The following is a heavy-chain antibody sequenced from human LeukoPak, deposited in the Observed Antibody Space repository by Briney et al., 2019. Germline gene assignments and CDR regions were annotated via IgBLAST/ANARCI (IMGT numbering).Heavy chain of an antibody. J-gene: IGHJ4*02. D-gene: IGHD2-2*01. Sequence: TGGSLRLSCAASGFTFSSYAMSWVRQAPGKGLEWVSAISGSGGSTYYADSVKGRFTISRGNSKNTLYLQMNSLRAEDTAVYYCARDLGKYCSSTSCSGYWGQGTLVTVSS. CDR1: GFTFSSYA. CDR2: ISGSGGST. V-gene: IGHV3-23*01. CDR3: ARDLGKYCSSTSCSGY.